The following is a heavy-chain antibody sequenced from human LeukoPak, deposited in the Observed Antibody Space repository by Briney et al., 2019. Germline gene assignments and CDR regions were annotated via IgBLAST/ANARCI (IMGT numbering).Heavy chain of an antibody. CDR2: IYYSGST. Sequence: SETLSLTCTVSGGSISSYYWSWIRQPPGKGLEWIGYIYYSGSTNYNPSLKSRVTISVDTSKNQFSLKLSSVTAADTAVYYCARVGDYDSSDNTTAIHPYCYYYYGMDVWGQGTTVTVSS. J-gene: IGHJ6*02. V-gene: IGHV4-59*01. CDR3: ARVGDYDSSDNTTAIHPYCYYYYGMDV. CDR1: GGSISSYY. D-gene: IGHD3-22*01.